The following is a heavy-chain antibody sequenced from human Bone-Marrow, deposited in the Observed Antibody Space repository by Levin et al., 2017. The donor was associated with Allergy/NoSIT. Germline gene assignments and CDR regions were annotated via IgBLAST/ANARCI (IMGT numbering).Heavy chain of an antibody. Sequence: GGSLRLSCVASGFSISGHYMTWIRQAPGKGLEWNSYISFGGDTTFYADSVEGRFTISRDNARNSLYLQMSTLGAEDTAVYYCARDRGVGGAFDIWGQGTMVAVSS. D-gene: IGHD3-16*01. CDR3: ARDRGVGGAFDI. CDR1: GFSISGHY. J-gene: IGHJ3*02. CDR2: ISFGGDTT. V-gene: IGHV3-11*01.